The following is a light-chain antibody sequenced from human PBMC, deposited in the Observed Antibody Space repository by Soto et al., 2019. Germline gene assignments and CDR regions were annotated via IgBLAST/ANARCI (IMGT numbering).Light chain of an antibody. J-gene: IGKJ1*01. CDR1: QSVLYSSNNKDY. CDR3: QQYYSPPWT. V-gene: IGKV4-1*01. CDR2: WAS. Sequence: DIVMTQSPDSLAVSLGERATINCKSSQSVLYSSNNKDYLAWYQQKLGQPPKLLIYWASTRESGVPDRFSGSGSGTDFTLTINSLQAEDVAVYYCQQYYSPPWTFGQGTKVEIK.